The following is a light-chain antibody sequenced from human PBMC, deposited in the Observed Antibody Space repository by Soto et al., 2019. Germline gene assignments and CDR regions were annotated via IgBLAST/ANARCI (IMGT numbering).Light chain of an antibody. CDR3: QQYDNLPYT. CDR2: DAS. V-gene: IGKV1-33*01. J-gene: IGKJ2*01. CDR1: QDISNY. Sequence: DIQMTQSPSSLSASVGDRVTITCQASQDISNYLNWYQQKPGKAPKLLIYDASNLETWVPSRFSGSGSGTAFNVPISSLQPEDIATYYFQQYDNLPYTFGQGTQLEIK.